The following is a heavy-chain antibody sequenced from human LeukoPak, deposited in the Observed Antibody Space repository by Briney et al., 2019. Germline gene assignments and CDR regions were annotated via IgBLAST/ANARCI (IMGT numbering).Heavy chain of an antibody. CDR2: ISGSGGST. CDR1: GFTFSSYA. CDR3: AKSLDSSGYYGVDY. V-gene: IGHV3-23*01. Sequence: QTGGSLRLSCAASGFTFSSYAMSWVRQAPGKGLEWVSAISGSGGSTYYADSVKGRFTISRDNSKNTLYLQMNSLRAEDTAVYYCAKSLDSSGYYGVDYWGQGTLVTVSS. J-gene: IGHJ4*02. D-gene: IGHD3-22*01.